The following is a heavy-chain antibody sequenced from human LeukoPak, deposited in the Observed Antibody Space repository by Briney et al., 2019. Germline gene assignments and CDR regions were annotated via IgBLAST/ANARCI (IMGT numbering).Heavy chain of an antibody. V-gene: IGHV3-7*01. J-gene: IGHJ4*02. Sequence: GGSLRLSCAASGFTFSTVWLSWVRQAPGKGLEWVANINQGGSVKNYLDSVKGRFTISRDNAKNSLYLQMNSLRAEDTAVYYCARGISYYDILTGYYSEYYFDYWGQGTLVTVSS. CDR1: GFTFSTVW. D-gene: IGHD3-9*01. CDR2: INQGGSVK. CDR3: ARGISYYDILTGYYSEYYFDY.